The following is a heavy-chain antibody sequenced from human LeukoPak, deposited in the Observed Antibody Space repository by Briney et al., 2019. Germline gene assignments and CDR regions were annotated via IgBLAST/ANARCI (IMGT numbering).Heavy chain of an antibody. CDR2: IYGGDNR. J-gene: IGHJ4*02. V-gene: IGHV3-53*01. D-gene: IGHD2-2*01. CDR1: GFTVSSAY. Sequence: GGSLRLSCAAPGFTVSSAYVSWVRQAPGKGLEWVSSIYGGDNREYSDSVKGRFTISRDDSKNTVSLRMSSLRVEDTAVYYCARGPTVSSTWDYWGQGTLVTVSP. CDR3: ARGPTVSSTWDY.